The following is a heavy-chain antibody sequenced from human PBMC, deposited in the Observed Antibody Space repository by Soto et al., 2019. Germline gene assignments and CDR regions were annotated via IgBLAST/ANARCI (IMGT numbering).Heavy chain of an antibody. CDR2: INPTTTTT. V-gene: IGHV1-46*03. D-gene: IGHD6-13*01. CDR3: ARDLYSTSWYVRAFDM. CDR1: ENTFSTYS. J-gene: IGHJ3*02. Sequence: SVKVSCKASENTFSTYSLHWVRQAPGQVLEWMGVINPTTTTTNDAQKFQGRVTMTRDTSTSTVFLELSSLRSGDTAVYFCARDLYSTSWYVRAFDMWGQGTMVTVPS.